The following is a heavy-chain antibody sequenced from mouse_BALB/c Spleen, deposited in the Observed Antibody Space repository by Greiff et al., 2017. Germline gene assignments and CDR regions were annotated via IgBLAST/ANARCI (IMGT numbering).Heavy chain of an antibody. CDR2: ISYSGST. Sequence: VQLKQSGPSLVKPSQTLSLTCSVTGDSITSGYWNWIRKFPGNKLEYMGYISYSGSTYYNPSLKSRISITRDTSKNQYYLQLNSVTTEDTATYYCARRGLTFYWYFDVWGAGTTVTVSS. CDR3: ARRGLTFYWYFDV. CDR1: GDSITSGY. D-gene: IGHD3-3*01. J-gene: IGHJ1*01. V-gene: IGHV3-8*02.